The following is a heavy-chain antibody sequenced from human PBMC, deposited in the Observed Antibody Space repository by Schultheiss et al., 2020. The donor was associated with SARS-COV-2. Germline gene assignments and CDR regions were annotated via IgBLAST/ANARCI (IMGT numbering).Heavy chain of an antibody. J-gene: IGHJ4*02. Sequence: GGSLRLSCAASGFTFSNAWMSWVRQAPGRGLEWVARSRNKPNSYTTENAASVKGRFTISRDDSKNALYLQMNSLKTEDTAVYYCTSSVPRSGHYDFRSFDYWGQGTLVTVSS. V-gene: IGHV3-72*01. CDR2: SRNKPNSYTT. D-gene: IGHD3-3*01. CDR1: GFTFSNAW. CDR3: TSSVPRSGHYDFRSFDY.